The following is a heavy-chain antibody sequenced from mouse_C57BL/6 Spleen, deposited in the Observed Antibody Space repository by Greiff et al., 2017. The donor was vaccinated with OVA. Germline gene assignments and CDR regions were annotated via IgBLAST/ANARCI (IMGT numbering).Heavy chain of an antibody. CDR1: GYTFTSYW. CDR3: ARKGYYGFAY. CDR2: IHPNSGST. D-gene: IGHD1-1*01. V-gene: IGHV1-64*01. Sequence: QVQLQQPEAELVKPGASVKLSCKASGYTFTSYWMHWVKQRPGQGLEWIGMIHPNSGSTNYNEKFKSKATLTVDKSSSTAYMQLSSLTSEDSAVYYCARKGYYGFAYWGQGTLVTVSA. J-gene: IGHJ3*01.